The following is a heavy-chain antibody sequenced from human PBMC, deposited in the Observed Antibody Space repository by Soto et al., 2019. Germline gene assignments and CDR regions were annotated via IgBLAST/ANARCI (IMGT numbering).Heavy chain of an antibody. J-gene: IGHJ6*02. D-gene: IGHD3-10*01. V-gene: IGHV3-30*18. CDR3: AKERYYGAGSYLSYCDYYSGMDV. CDR1: GFTFSSYG. Sequence: QVQLVESGGGVVQPGRSLRLSCAASGFTFSSYGMHWVRQAPGKGLEWVAVISYDGSNKYYADSVKGRFTISRDNSKNSLYLQMNSLRAEVTAVYYCAKERYYGAGSYLSYCDYYSGMDVWGQGTTVTVSS. CDR2: ISYDGSNK.